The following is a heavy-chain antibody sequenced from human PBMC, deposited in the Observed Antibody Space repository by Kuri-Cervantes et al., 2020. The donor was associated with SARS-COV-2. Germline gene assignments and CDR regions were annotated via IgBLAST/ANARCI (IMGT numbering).Heavy chain of an antibody. V-gene: IGHV4-34*01. Sequence: SQTLSLTCAVYGGSFSGYCWSWIRQPPGKGLEWIGEINHGGGTNYNPSLMSRVTISVDTSKNQFSLKLRSVTAADTAVYYCARGVRFLDPKYYYFYYYMDVWGKGTTVTVSS. CDR3: ARGVRFLDPKYYYFYYYMDV. J-gene: IGHJ6*03. CDR1: GGSFSGYC. CDR2: INHGGGT. D-gene: IGHD3-3*01.